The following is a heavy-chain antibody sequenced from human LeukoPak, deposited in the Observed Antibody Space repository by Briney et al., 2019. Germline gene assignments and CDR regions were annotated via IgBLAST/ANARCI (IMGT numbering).Heavy chain of an antibody. J-gene: IGHJ5*01. CDR2: IYYSGST. CDR3: ARGGNSYGHNWFDS. CDR1: GGSISSYY. Sequence: SETLSLTCTVSGGSISSYYWSWIRQPPGKGLEWIGYIYYSGSTNYNPSLKSRVTISVDTSKNQFSLKLSSVTAADTAVYYCARGGNSYGHNWFDSWGQGTLVTVSS. D-gene: IGHD5-18*01. V-gene: IGHV4-59*01.